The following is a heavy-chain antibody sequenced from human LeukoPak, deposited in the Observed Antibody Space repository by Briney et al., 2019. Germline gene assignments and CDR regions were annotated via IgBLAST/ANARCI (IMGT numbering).Heavy chain of an antibody. CDR2: ISGSGGST. V-gene: IGHV3-23*01. CDR1: GFTFSSYA. D-gene: IGHD2-15*01. Sequence: GGSLRLSCAASGFTFSSYAMSWVRQAPGKGLEWVSAISGSGGSTYYADSVKGRFTISRDNAKNSLYLQMNSLRAEDTAVYYCARDRVAASGYWGQGTLVTVSS. CDR3: ARDRVAASGY. J-gene: IGHJ4*02.